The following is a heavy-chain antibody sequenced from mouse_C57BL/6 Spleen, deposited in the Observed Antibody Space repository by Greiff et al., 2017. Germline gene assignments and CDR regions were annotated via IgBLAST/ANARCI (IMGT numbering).Heavy chain of an antibody. J-gene: IGHJ3*01. CDR3: TTEPHYYGSSYWFAY. Sequence: EVQLQQSGAELVRPGASVKLSCTASGFNIKDYYMHWVKQRPEQGLEWIGRIDPEDGDTEYAPKFQGKATMTADTSSNTAYLQLSSLTSEDTAVYYCTTEPHYYGSSYWFAYWGQGTLVTVSA. D-gene: IGHD1-1*01. CDR2: IDPEDGDT. V-gene: IGHV14-1*01. CDR1: GFNIKDYY.